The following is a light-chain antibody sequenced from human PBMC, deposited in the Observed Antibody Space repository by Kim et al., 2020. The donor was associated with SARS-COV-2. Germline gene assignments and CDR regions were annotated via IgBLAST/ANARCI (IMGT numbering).Light chain of an antibody. J-gene: IGLJ3*02. CDR2: DVR. CDR3: SSYTTSTTWV. Sequence: GQSITISCSGTSSDVGANDYVTWYQQHPDKAPKLMIYDVRNRPSGVSDRFSGSKSGNTASLTISGLQAEDEADYYCSSYTTSTTWVFGGGTQLTVL. CDR1: SSDVGANDY. V-gene: IGLV2-14*03.